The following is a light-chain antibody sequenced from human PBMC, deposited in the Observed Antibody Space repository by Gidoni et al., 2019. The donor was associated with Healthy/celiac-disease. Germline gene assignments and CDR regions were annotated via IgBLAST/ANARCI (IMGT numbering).Light chain of an antibody. CDR2: AAS. J-gene: IGKJ3*01. CDR3: QQSYSTPFT. CDR1: QSISSY. Sequence: TIPCRASQSISSYLNWYQQKPGKSPKLLIYAASSLQSGVPSRFSGSGTGTDFTLTISSLQPEDFATYYCQQSYSTPFTFGPGTKVEIK. V-gene: IGKV1-39*01.